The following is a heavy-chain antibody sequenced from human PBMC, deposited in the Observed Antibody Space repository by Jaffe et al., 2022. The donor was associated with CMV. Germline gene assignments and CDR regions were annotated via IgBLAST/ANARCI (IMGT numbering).Heavy chain of an antibody. CDR1: GFTFSSYS. Sequence: EVQLVESGGGLVKPGGSLRLSCAASGFTFSSYSMNWVRQAPGKGLEWVSSISSSSSYIYYADSVKGRFTISRDNAKNSLYLQMNSLRAEDTAVYYCARVGYYDSSGYPPPRAFDIWGQGTMVTVSS. CDR2: ISSSSSYI. D-gene: IGHD3-22*01. V-gene: IGHV3-21*01. J-gene: IGHJ3*02. CDR3: ARVGYYDSSGYPPPRAFDI.